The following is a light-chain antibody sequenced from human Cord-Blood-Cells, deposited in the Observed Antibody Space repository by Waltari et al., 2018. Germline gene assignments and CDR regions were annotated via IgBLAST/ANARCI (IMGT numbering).Light chain of an antibody. V-gene: IGLV2-11*01. CDR1: SSDVGGYNY. CDR2: DVS. J-gene: IGLJ1*01. CDR3: CSYAGSYTYV. Sequence: QSALTQTRSVSGSPGPSVPTPCTGTSSDVGGYNYGSWYQQHPGKAPKLMIYDVSKRPSGVPDRFSGSKSGNTASLTISGLQAEDEADYYCCSYAGSYTYVFGTGTKVTVL.